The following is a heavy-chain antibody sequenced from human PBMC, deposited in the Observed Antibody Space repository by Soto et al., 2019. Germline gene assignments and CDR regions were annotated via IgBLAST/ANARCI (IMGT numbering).Heavy chain of an antibody. V-gene: IGHV4-39*01. CDR2: ISHSGST. CDR3: AGRRFYDSDGYYFSSCFDP. CDR1: GVSISSITYY. D-gene: IGHD3-22*01. J-gene: IGHJ5*02. Sequence: SETLSLTCTVSGVSISSITYYWNWIRQPPGKGLEWIGSISHSGSTYYNPSLKSRVTISVDTSKNQFSLKLSSVTAADTAVYYCAGRRFYDSDGYYFSSCFDPWGQGTLVTVSS.